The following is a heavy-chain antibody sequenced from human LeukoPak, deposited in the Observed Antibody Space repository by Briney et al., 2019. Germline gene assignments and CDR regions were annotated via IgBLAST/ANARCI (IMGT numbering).Heavy chain of an antibody. CDR3: GKDKYSSSSVFDY. J-gene: IGHJ4*02. V-gene: IGHV3-30*02. CDR2: IRYDGSNK. Sequence: GGSLRLSCAASGFTFSSYGMHWVRQAPGKGLEWVAFIRYDGSNKYYADPVKGRFTISRDNSKNTLYLQMNSLRAEDTAVYYCGKDKYSSSSVFDYWGQGTLVTVSS. CDR1: GFTFSSYG. D-gene: IGHD6-6*01.